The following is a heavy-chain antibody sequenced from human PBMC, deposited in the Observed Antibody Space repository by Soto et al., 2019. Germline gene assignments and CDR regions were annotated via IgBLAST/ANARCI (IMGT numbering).Heavy chain of an antibody. D-gene: IGHD1-20*01. Sequence: GGSLRLSCAASGFTFSSYAMSWVRQAPGKGLEWVSAISGSGGSTYYADSVKGRFTISRDNSKSTLYLQMGSLRAEDTAAYYCAKSPDNWNPYYFDYWGQGTLVTVSS. CDR1: GFTFSSYA. J-gene: IGHJ4*02. V-gene: IGHV3-23*01. CDR2: ISGSGGST. CDR3: AKSPDNWNPYYFDY.